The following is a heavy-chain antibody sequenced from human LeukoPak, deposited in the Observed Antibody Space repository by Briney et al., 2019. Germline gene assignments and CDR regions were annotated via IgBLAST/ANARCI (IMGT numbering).Heavy chain of an antibody. CDR1: GYSISSGYY. CDR3: TGKYCYDPSGYYYADY. V-gene: IGHV4-38-2*02. D-gene: IGHD3-22*01. CDR2: IYHSGRT. J-gene: IGHJ4*02. Sequence: SETLSLTCIVSGYSISSGYYWGWIRQSPGKGLEWIGSIYHSGRTYYNPSLKSRVTISLDTSNNQFSLKLSSVTAADTAVYYCTGKYCYDPSGYYYADYWGQGTLVTVSS.